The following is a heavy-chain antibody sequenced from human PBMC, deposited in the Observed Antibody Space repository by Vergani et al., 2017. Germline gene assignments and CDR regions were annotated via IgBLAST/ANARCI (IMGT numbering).Heavy chain of an antibody. V-gene: IGHV1-69*13. Sequence: QVQLVQSGAEVRKPGASVKVSCKASGGTFSSYAISWVRQAPGQGLEWMGGIIPIFGTANYAQKFQGRVTITADESTSTAYMELSSLRSEDTAVYYCARDLAGGGIAVATYYWGQGTLVTVSS. CDR3: ARDLAGGGIAVATYY. CDR1: GGTFSSYA. J-gene: IGHJ4*02. D-gene: IGHD6-19*01. CDR2: IIPIFGTA.